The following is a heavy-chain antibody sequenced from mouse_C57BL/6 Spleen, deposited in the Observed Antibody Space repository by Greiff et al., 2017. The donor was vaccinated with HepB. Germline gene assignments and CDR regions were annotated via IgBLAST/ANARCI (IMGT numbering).Heavy chain of an antibody. Sequence: VQLQQPGAELVKPGASVKLSCKASGYTFTSYWMQWVKQRPGQGLEWIGEIDPSDSYTNYNQKFKGKATLTVDTSSSTAYMQLSSLTSEDSAVYYCARFSLNYFDYWGQGTTLTVSS. CDR1: GYTFTSYW. J-gene: IGHJ2*01. V-gene: IGHV1-50*01. CDR3: ARFSLNYFDY. CDR2: IDPSDSYT.